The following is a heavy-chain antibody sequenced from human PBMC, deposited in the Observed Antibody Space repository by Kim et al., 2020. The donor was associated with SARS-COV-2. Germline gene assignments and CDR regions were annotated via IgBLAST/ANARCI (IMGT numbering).Heavy chain of an antibody. Sequence: GGSLRLSCAASRFTFSDYYMSWIRQAPGKGLEWVSYISSTTSYTKYADSVKGRFTISRDNAKNSLYLQMNSLRAEDTAVYYCARVSSGSSSWYWFDPWG. CDR3: ARVSSGSSSWYWFDP. V-gene: IGHV3-11*05. CDR2: ISSTTSYT. D-gene: IGHD6-13*01. J-gene: IGHJ5*02. CDR1: RFTFSDYY.